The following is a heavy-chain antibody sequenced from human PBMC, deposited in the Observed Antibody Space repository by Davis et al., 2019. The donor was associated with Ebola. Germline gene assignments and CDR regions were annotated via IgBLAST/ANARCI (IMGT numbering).Heavy chain of an antibody. CDR1: GYTFSSYV. CDR3: AIIVDPLVWELVDV. V-gene: IGHV1-3*01. CDR2: INADNGDT. Sequence: AASVKVSCKTSGYTFSSYVIHWVRQAPGQGLGWMGWINADNGDTKYSQKLQGRVTITRDTSASTAYMELRSLRPQDTAVYYCAIIVDPLVWELVDVWGQGTTVIVSS. D-gene: IGHD2-15*01. J-gene: IGHJ6*02.